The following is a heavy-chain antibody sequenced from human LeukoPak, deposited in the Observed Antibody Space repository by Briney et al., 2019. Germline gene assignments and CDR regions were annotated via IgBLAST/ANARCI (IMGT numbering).Heavy chain of an antibody. CDR2: ISSSSSYI. D-gene: IGHD6-13*01. Sequence: PGGSLRLSCAASGFTFSSYSMNCVRQAPGKGLEWVSSISSSSSYIYYADSVKGRFTISRDNAKNSLYLQMNSLRAEDTAVYYCARGAYSSSWYYFDYWGQGILVTVSS. CDR3: ARGAYSSSWYYFDY. V-gene: IGHV3-21*01. J-gene: IGHJ4*02. CDR1: GFTFSSYS.